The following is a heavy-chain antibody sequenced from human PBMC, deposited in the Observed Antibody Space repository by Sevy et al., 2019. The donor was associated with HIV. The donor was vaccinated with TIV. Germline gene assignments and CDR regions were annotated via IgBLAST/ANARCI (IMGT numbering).Heavy chain of an antibody. CDR2: ISSSSSYI. Sequence: GGSLRLSCAASGFTFSSYSMNWVRQAPGKGLEWVSSISSSSSYIYYADSVKGRFTISRDNAKNSLYLQMNSLRAEDTAVYYCARDPGIAAAGTDYWGQGTLVTVSS. CDR1: GFTFSSYS. V-gene: IGHV3-21*01. D-gene: IGHD6-13*01. CDR3: ARDPGIAAAGTDY. J-gene: IGHJ4*02.